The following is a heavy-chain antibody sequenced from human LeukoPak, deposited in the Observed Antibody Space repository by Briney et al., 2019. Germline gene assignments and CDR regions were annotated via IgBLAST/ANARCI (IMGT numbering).Heavy chain of an antibody. CDR2: INPNSGGT. CDR3: ARDLLVHYYDSSGSVSDY. J-gene: IGHJ4*02. V-gene: IGHV1-2*06. CDR1: GYTFTGYY. Sequence: ASVKVSCKASGYTFTGYYMHWVRQAPGQGLEWMGRINPNSGGTNYAQKFQGRVTMTRDTSISTAYMELSRLRSDDTAVYYCARDLLVHYYDSSGSVSDYWGQGTLVTVSS. D-gene: IGHD3-22*01.